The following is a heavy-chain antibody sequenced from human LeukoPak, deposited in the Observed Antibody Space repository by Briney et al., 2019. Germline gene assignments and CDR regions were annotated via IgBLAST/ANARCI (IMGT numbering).Heavy chain of an antibody. CDR2: INHSGST. D-gene: IGHD5-12*01. Sequence: SETLSLTCAVYGGSFSGYYWSWIRQPPGKGLEWIGEINHSGSTNYNPSLKSRVTISVDTSKTQFSLKLSSVTAADTAVYYCARRNVDIVATTSFDYWGQGTLVTVSS. CDR3: ARRNVDIVATTSFDY. CDR1: GGSFSGYY. J-gene: IGHJ4*02. V-gene: IGHV4-34*01.